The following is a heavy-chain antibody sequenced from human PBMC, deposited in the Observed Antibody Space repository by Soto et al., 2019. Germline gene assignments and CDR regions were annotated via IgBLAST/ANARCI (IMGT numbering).Heavy chain of an antibody. Sequence: QITLKESGPTLVKPTQTITLTCTFSGFSLSTSGVGVGWIRQPPGKALEWLALIYWDDDKRYSPSLKSRLTITKDTSKNQVVLTMTHMDPVDTATYYCAHQTTIAVAGNFDYWGQGTLVTVSS. D-gene: IGHD6-19*01. CDR3: AHQTTIAVAGNFDY. J-gene: IGHJ4*02. V-gene: IGHV2-5*02. CDR1: GFSLSTSGVG. CDR2: IYWDDDK.